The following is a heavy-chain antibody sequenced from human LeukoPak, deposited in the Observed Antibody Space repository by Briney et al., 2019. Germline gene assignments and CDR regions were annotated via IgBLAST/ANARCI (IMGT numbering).Heavy chain of an antibody. CDR1: GGSISSSSDY. V-gene: IGHV4-39*01. J-gene: IGHJ6*03. D-gene: IGHD6-6*01. CDR3: ARQRGSSWDYYYYYYMDV. Sequence: SETLSLTCTVSGGSISSSSDYWGWIRQPPGKGLDWIGSLYYSGSTYYNPSLKSRVTISVDTSKNQFSLKLSSVTAADTAVYYCARQRGSSWDYYYYYYMDVWGKGTTVTVSS. CDR2: LYYSGST.